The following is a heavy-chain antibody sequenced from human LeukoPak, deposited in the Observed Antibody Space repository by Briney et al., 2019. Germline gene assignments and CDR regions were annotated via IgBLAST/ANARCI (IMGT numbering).Heavy chain of an antibody. CDR2: IYYSGST. J-gene: IGHJ3*02. CDR1: GGSISSSSYY. CDR3: ARPTSSSGAFDI. Sequence: SETLSLTCTVSGGSISSSSYYWGWIRQPPGKGLEWIVSIYYSGSTYYNPSLKSRVTISVDTSKNQFSLKLSSVTAADTAVYYCARPTSSSGAFDIWGQGTMVTVSS. D-gene: IGHD6-6*01. V-gene: IGHV4-39*01.